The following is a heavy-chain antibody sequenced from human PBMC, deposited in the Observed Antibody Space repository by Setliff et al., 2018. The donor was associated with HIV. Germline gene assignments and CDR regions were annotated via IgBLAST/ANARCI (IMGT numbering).Heavy chain of an antibody. J-gene: IGHJ4*02. CDR2: VSYTGTT. CDR3: ARQSTTSRDFDS. V-gene: IGHV4-30-4*01. D-gene: IGHD2-2*01. CDR1: GDSISSDDHY. Sequence: PSETLSLTCTVSGDSISSDDHYWTWIRQPPGKGLEWIGFVSYTGTTRYSPSLRSRISISIDASKNKFSLQLSSVTAADTAVYYCARQSTTSRDFDSWGQGTLVTVSS.